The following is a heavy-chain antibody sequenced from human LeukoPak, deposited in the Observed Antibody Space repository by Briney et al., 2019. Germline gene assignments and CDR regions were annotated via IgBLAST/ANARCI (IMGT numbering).Heavy chain of an antibody. D-gene: IGHD6-13*01. CDR2: IFYSGST. V-gene: IGHV4-39*01. J-gene: IGHJ6*03. Sequence: SQTLSLTCTVSGGPISSTTYYWGWICQPPGKGLEWIGSIFYSGSTYYNPSLKSRVTISVDTSKNQFSLKLSSVTAADTAVYYCARHRSSNWPYYYYYMDVWGKGTTVTVSS. CDR3: ARHRSSNWPYYYYYMDV. CDR1: GGPISSTTYY.